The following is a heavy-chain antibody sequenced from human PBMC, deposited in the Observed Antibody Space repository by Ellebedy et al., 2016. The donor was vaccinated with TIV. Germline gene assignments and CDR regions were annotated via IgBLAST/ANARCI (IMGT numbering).Heavy chain of an antibody. D-gene: IGHD1-1*01. CDR3: ATYTMGRLDY. CDR1: GGSISSYY. Sequence: MPSETLSLTCTVSGGSISSYYWSWIRQPPRKGLEWIGYISYSGSTSYNPSLKSRVTISVDTSKNQFSLKLSSVTAADTAVYYCATYTMGRLDYWGQGTLVTVSS. J-gene: IGHJ4*02. V-gene: IGHV4-59*08. CDR2: ISYSGST.